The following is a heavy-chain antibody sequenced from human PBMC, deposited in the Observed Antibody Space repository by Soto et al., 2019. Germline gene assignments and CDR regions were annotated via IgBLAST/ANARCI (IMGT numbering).Heavy chain of an antibody. Sequence: GGSLRLSCATSGFTFSPYWMSWVRQAPGKGLEWLAMTTQDGNDKQYADSVRGRFTISRDSAENSMYLQMNSLTVEDTAMYYCASLDTATIKIAGYWGQGIQVTVSS. CDR2: TTQDGNDK. V-gene: IGHV3-7*01. D-gene: IGHD5-12*01. J-gene: IGHJ4*02. CDR3: ASLDTATIKIAGY. CDR1: GFTFSPYW.